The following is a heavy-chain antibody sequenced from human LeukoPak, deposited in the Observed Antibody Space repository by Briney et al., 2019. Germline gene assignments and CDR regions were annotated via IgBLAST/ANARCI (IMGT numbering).Heavy chain of an antibody. J-gene: IGHJ6*03. Sequence: SVKVSCKASGGTFSSYAISWVRQAPGQGLEWMRGIIPIFGTANYAHKFQGRVTITTDESTSTAYLELSSLRSEDTAVYYCARDDGLSYYYYYMDVWGKGTTVTVSS. CDR1: GGTFSSYA. V-gene: IGHV1-69*05. D-gene: IGHD5-24*01. CDR3: ARDDGLSYYYYYMDV. CDR2: IIPIFGTA.